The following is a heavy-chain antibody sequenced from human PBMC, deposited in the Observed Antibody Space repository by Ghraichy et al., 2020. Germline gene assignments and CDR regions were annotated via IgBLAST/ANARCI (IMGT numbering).Heavy chain of an antibody. D-gene: IGHD6-13*01. J-gene: IGHJ4*02. Sequence: GESLNISCAASGFTFDDYTMHWVRQAPGKGLEWVSLISWDGGSTYYADSVKGRFTISRDNSKNSLYLQMNSLRTEDTALYYCAKDMGTGSSWTNYFDYWGQGTLVTVSS. CDR1: GFTFDDYT. CDR2: ISWDGGST. V-gene: IGHV3-43*01. CDR3: AKDMGTGSSWTNYFDY.